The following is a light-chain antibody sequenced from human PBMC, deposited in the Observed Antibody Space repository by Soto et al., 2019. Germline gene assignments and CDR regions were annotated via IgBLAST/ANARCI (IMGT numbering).Light chain of an antibody. CDR2: DDS. CDR1: NIGRKS. CDR3: QVWDSASDQRV. Sequence: SYELTQPPSVSVPPGQPARITCGGNNIGRKSVHWYQQRPGQAPVLVVYDDSDRPSGIPERFSGSNSGSTATLTISWVEVGDEADYYCQVWDSASDQRVFGGGIKLTVL. J-gene: IGLJ3*02. V-gene: IGLV3-21*02.